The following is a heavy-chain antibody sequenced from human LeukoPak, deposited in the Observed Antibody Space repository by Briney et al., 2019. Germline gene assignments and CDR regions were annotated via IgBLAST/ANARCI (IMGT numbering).Heavy chain of an antibody. CDR2: IKSKTDGGTT. J-gene: IGHJ4*02. CDR1: GFTFSNAW. V-gene: IGHV3-15*01. CDR3: TTRPVLTGYLNDY. Sequence: GGSLRLSCAASGFTFSNAWMSWVRQAPGKGLEWVGRIKSKTDGGTTDYAAPVKGRFTISRDDSKNTLYPQMNSLKTEDTAVYYCTTRPVLTGYLNDYWGQGTLVTVSS. D-gene: IGHD3-9*01.